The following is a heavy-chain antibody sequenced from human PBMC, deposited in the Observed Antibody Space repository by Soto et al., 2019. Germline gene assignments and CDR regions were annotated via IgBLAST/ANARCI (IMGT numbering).Heavy chain of an antibody. CDR2: INPKTGDT. J-gene: IGHJ4*02. Sequence: QVQLVQSGTEVKKPGASVKVSCKASGYTFTDSHIHWVRQASGQGLEWLGWINPKTGDTNYPQKFQGRITMTRDTSMSTASMELTNLTSDDTAVYYCERDPPRYFTSSPEGAGLWGQGTLVTVSS. V-gene: IGHV1-2*02. D-gene: IGHD2-21*01. CDR1: GYTFTDSH. CDR3: ERDPPRYFTSSPEGAGL.